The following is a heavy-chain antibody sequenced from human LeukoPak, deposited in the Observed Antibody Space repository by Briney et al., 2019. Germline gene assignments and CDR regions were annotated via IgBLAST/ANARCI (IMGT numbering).Heavy chain of an antibody. CDR1: GIPFSDYY. CDR3: AAGTAADF. J-gene: IGHJ4*02. D-gene: IGHD6-13*01. V-gene: IGHV3-11*03. CDR2: ISSSSSYT. Sequence: AGGSLRLSCVVSGIPFSDYYMNWIRKAPEKGLEWISYISSSSSYTDYADSVKGRFTISRDNAKSALYLQMHSLRLEDTAVYYCAAGTAADFWGQGTLVTVSS.